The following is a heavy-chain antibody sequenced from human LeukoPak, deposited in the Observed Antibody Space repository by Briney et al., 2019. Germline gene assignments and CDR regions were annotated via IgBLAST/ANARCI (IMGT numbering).Heavy chain of an antibody. CDR1: GGSISSYY. J-gene: IGHJ5*02. D-gene: IGHD3-22*01. CDR3: ARYYYDSSGTNWFDP. V-gene: IGHV4-4*07. CDR2: IYTSGST. Sequence: PSETLSLTCTVSGGSISSYYWSWIRQPAGKGLEWIGRIYTSGSTNYNPSLKSRVTMSVDTSKNQFSLKLSSVTAADTAVYYCARYYYDSSGTNWFDPWGQGTLVTVSS.